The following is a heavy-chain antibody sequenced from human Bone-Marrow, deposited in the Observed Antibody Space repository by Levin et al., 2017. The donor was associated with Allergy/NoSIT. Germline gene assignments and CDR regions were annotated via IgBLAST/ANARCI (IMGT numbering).Heavy chain of an antibody. D-gene: IGHD3-22*01. Sequence: GASVKVSCKASGYNFVSYWIGWVRQMPGKGLEWMGVVYCRDSNTRYSPSFEGQVTFSVDKSTNTAYMEWSSLKASDSAMYYCTRLNYYDSRRFDYWGRGTLVTVSS. CDR1: GYNFVSYW. CDR2: VYCRDSNT. CDR3: TRLNYYDSRRFDY. V-gene: IGHV5-51*01. J-gene: IGHJ4*02.